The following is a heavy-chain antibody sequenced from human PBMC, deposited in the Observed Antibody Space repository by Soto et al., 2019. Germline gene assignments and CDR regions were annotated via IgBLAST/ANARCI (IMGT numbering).Heavy chain of an antibody. D-gene: IGHD3-22*01. CDR3: SRFMFSSDGSSCAPYDI. CDR2: FYYTGST. V-gene: IGHV4-61*01. CDR1: GGSVSSGNYY. Sequence: PSETLSLTCTVSGGSVSSGNYYWSWIRQPPGKGLEWIGYFYYTGSTSYNPSLNSRVTISIDTSKNQFSLKVSSVTAADTAVYYCSRFMFSSDGSSCAPYDIWSQGILVTVSS. J-gene: IGHJ4*02.